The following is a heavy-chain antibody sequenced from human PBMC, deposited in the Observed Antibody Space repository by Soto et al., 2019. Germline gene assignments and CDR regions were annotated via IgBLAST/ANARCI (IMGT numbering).Heavy chain of an antibody. V-gene: IGHV3-23*01. CDR3: ARRAFGSSRSFDL. D-gene: IGHD6-6*01. CDR2: ISDGGDLT. Sequence: VQLLESGGDLVHPGGSLRLSCAASGFAFSSHPMSWVRQAPERGLEWVSGISDGGDLTYNADSVKGRFTISRDNSKNILFLQMNSLRAEDTALYYCARRAFGSSRSFDLWGQGTIVTVSS. CDR1: GFAFSSHP. J-gene: IGHJ3*01.